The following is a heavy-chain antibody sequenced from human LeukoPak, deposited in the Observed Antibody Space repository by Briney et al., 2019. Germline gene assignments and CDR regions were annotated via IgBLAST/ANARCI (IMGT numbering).Heavy chain of an antibody. CDR3: ASTDRITIFGVVSD. V-gene: IGHV4-38-2*02. CDR2: IYHSGST. Sequence: PSETLSLTCTVSGYSISSGYNWGWIRQPPGKGLEWIGSIYHSGSTYYNPSLKSRVTISVDTSKNQFSLKLSSVTAADTAVYYCASTDRITIFGVVSDWGQGTLVTVFS. D-gene: IGHD3-3*01. J-gene: IGHJ4*02. CDR1: GYSISSGYN.